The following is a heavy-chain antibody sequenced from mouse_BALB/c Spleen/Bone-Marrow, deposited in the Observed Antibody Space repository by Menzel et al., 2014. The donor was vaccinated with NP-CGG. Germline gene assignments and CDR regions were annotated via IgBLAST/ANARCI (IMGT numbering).Heavy chain of an antibody. J-gene: IGHJ2*01. V-gene: IGHV4-1*02. Sequence: EVKVEESGGGLVQPGGSLKLSCAASGFDFSRYWMCWVRQAPGKGLEWIGKINPDSSTINYTPSLKDKFIISRDNAKNTLYLQMSKVRSEDTALYYCARLYYYGNFAYWGQGTTLTVSS. CDR3: ARLYYYGNFAY. CDR2: INPDSSTI. D-gene: IGHD1-1*01. CDR1: GFDFSRYW.